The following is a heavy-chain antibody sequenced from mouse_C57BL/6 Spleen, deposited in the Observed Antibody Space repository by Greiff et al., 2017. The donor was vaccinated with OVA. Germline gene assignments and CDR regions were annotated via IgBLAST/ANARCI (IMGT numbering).Heavy chain of an antibody. J-gene: IGHJ1*03. Sequence: QVQLQQPGAELVRPGSSVKLSCKASGYTFTSYWMDWVKQRPGQGLEWIGNIYPSDSETHYNQKFKDKATLTVDKSSSTAYMQLSSLTSEDSAVYYCARSGFITPNWYFDVWGTGTTVTVSS. V-gene: IGHV1-61*01. CDR2: IYPSDSET. D-gene: IGHD1-1*01. CDR3: ARSGFITPNWYFDV. CDR1: GYTFTSYW.